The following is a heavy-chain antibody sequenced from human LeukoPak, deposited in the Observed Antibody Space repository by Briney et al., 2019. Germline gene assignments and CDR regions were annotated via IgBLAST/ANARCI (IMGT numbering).Heavy chain of an antibody. V-gene: IGHV3-33*01. Sequence: GGSLRLSCAASGFIFSSYGMHWVRQAPGKGLEWVAVIWYDGSNKYYADSVKGRFTISRDNSKNTLYLQMNSLRAEDTAVYYCARSLFTMVRGVIPHNWFDPWGQGTLVTVSS. J-gene: IGHJ5*02. CDR3: ARSLFTMVRGVIPHNWFDP. D-gene: IGHD3-10*01. CDR1: GFIFSSYG. CDR2: IWYDGSNK.